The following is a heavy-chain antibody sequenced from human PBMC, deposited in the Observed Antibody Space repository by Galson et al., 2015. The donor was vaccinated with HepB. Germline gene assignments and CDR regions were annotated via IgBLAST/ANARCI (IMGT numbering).Heavy chain of an antibody. D-gene: IGHD3-22*01. Sequence: SLRLSCAASGFTFSNYAVHWVRQAPGKGLEWLVVISSDGNERYYVNSVRGRFTVSRDNSRNTQYLQMNSLRAEDTAVYYCSTGVTDTGGYWAWYFYYWGQGALVTVSS. CDR2: ISSDGNER. J-gene: IGHJ4*02. CDR3: STGVTDTGGYWAWYFYY. V-gene: IGHV3-30-3*01. CDR1: GFTFSNYA.